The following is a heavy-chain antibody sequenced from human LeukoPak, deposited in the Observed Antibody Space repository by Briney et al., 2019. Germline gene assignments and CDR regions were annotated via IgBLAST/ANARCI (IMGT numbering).Heavy chain of an antibody. V-gene: IGHV3-21*01. CDR1: GFTFSSYS. D-gene: IGHD7-27*01. Sequence: GGSLRLSCAASGFTFSSYSMNWVRQAPGKGLEWVSSISSSSYIYYADSVKGRFTISRDNAKNSLYLQMNSLRAEDTAVYYCARVDRAWTATGAYYFDYWGQGTLVTVSS. J-gene: IGHJ4*02. CDR3: ARVDRAWTATGAYYFDY. CDR2: ISSSSYI.